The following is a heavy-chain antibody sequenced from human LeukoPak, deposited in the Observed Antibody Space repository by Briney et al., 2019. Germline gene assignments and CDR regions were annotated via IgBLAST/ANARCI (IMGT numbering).Heavy chain of an antibody. CDR1: GGSISSYY. CDR2: IYTSGST. D-gene: IGHD6-13*01. J-gene: IGHJ3*02. CDR3: ARVGIAAAVGAFDI. Sequence: PSETLSLTCTVSGGSISSYYWSWIRQPAGKGLEWIGRIYTSGSTNYNPSLKSRVTMSVDKSKNQFSLKLSSVTAADTAVYYCARVGIAAAVGAFDIWGQGTMVTVSS. V-gene: IGHV4-4*07.